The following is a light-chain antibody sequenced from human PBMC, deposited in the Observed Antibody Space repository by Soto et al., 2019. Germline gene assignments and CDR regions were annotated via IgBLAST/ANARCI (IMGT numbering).Light chain of an antibody. V-gene: IGKV3-20*01. CDR1: QSVSSNY. CDR2: GAS. Sequence: ENVLTQSPGTLSLSPGERATLFCRASQSVSSNYLAWYQQKPGQAPTLLIYGASSRATGIPDRFSGSGSGTDFTLTIRRLEPEDFAVYYCQQYFSPPWTFGQGTKVEIK. J-gene: IGKJ1*01. CDR3: QQYFSPPWT.